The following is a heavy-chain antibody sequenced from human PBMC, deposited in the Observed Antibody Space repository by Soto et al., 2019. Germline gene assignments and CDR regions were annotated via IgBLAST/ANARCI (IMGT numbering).Heavy chain of an antibody. V-gene: IGHV1-18*01. J-gene: IGHJ4*02. Sequence: QVQLVQSGAEVKKPGASVKVSCKASGYTFTSYGISWVRQAPGQGLEWMGWISAYNGNTNYAQKLQGRVTMTTDISTSTAYMELRSLRSDDTAVYYCARVASIGYSSGGNFDYWGQGTLVTVSS. CDR2: ISAYNGNT. D-gene: IGHD6-19*01. CDR1: GYTFTSYG. CDR3: ARVASIGYSSGGNFDY.